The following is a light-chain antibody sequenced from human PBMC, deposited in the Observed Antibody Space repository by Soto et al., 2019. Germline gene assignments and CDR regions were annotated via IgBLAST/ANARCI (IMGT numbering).Light chain of an antibody. V-gene: IGKV3-15*01. CDR1: QSVSSN. CDR2: GAS. CDR3: QKYNNWPLT. Sequence: EIVMTQSPATLSVSPGERATLSCRASQSVSSNLAWYQQKPGQAPRLLIHGASTRATGIPARFRGSGSGTSSTPTISSLQSEDFAFYYCQKYNNWPLTFGGGTKVEIK. J-gene: IGKJ4*01.